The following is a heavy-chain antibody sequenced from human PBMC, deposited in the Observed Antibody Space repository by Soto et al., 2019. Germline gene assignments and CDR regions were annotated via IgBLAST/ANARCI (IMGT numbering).Heavy chain of an antibody. CDR3: ARSAALLMITFGGPFDY. CDR1: GFTFSSYG. J-gene: IGHJ4*02. Sequence: GGSLRLSCAASGFTFSSYGMHWVRQAPGKGLEWVAVIWYDGSNKYYADSVKGRFTISRDNSKNTLYLQMNSLRAEDTAVYYCARSAALLMITFGGPFDYWGQGTLVTVSS. V-gene: IGHV3-33*01. D-gene: IGHD3-16*01. CDR2: IWYDGSNK.